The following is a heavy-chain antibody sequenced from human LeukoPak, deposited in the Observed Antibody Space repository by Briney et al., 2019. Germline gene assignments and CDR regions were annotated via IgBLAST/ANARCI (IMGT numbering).Heavy chain of an antibody. Sequence: PGGSLRLSCAASGFTFSRYSIHWVRQAPGKGLEYIAYISTSGSSTYYADSVRGRFTISRDNTEKSLYLQMNTLRAEDTGVYYCARDYKYAFDNWGQGTLVTVSS. D-gene: IGHD5-24*01. V-gene: IGHV3-48*04. CDR2: ISTSGSST. CDR1: GFTFSRYS. J-gene: IGHJ4*02. CDR3: ARDYKYAFDN.